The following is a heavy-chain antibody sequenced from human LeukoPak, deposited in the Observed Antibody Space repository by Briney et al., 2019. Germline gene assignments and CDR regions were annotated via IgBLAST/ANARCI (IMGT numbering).Heavy chain of an antibody. Sequence: ASVKVSCTASGYNFTGYCMHWVRQAPGQGLEWMGRINPNSGGTNYAQKFQGRVTMTRDTSISTAYMELSGLRSDDTAVYYCALIHANIVVVPAAPPDYYYYGMDVWGQGTTVTVSS. V-gene: IGHV1-2*06. J-gene: IGHJ6*02. CDR1: GYNFTGYC. CDR2: INPNSGGT. D-gene: IGHD2-2*01. CDR3: ALIHANIVVVPAAPPDYYYYGMDV.